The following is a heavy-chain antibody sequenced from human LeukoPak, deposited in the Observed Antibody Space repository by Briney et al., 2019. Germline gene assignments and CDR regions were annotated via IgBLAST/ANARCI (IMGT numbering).Heavy chain of an antibody. J-gene: IGHJ4*02. CDR3: ATDLGLTMIRGVLVS. V-gene: IGHV3-15*01. CDR2: IKSKGDGETT. Sequence: KSGGPLRLSCAASGFTFTSAWMSWVRQAPGKGLEWVGRIKSKGDGETTDYTAPVKGIFTMSRDDSKATLYLQMNYVIVEDTAVYFCATDLGLTMIRGVLVSWGQGALVSVSP. D-gene: IGHD3-10*01. CDR1: GFTFTSAW.